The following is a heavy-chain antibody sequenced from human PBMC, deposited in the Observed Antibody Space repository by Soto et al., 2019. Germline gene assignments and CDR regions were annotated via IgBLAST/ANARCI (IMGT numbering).Heavy chain of an antibody. J-gene: IGHJ5*02. CDR3: ARGWGIAAAGNWFDP. D-gene: IGHD6-13*01. V-gene: IGHV1-18*01. CDR2: ISAYNGNT. Sequence: ASVKGSCKASGYTFTSYGISWVRQAPGQGLEWMGWISAYNGNTNYAQKLQGRVTMTTDTSTSTAYMELRSLRSDDTAVYYCARGWGIAAAGNWFDPWGQGTLVTVSS. CDR1: GYTFTSYG.